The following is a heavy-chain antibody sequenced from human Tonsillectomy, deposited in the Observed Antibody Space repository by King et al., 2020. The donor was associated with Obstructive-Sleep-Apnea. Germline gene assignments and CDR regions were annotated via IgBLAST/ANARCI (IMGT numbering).Heavy chain of an antibody. V-gene: IGHV3-48*04. CDR3: TRGLRYSGYDLDH. CDR2: ISSSGTTI. Sequence: VQLVESGGGLVQPGESLRLSCSVSGFTVSSSHMNWVRQAPGKGLEWVSYISSSGTTIYLADSVKGRFTISRDNAKNSLYLQMNSLRAEDTAVYYCTRGLRYSGYDLDHWGQGTLVTVSS. J-gene: IGHJ4*02. CDR1: GFTVSSSH. D-gene: IGHD5-12*01.